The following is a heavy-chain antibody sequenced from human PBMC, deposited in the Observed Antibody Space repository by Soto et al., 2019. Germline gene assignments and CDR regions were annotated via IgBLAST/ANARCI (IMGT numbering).Heavy chain of an antibody. J-gene: IGHJ1*01. Sequence: GESLKISCKGSGYSFTSYWIAWVRQMPGKGLEWMGIIYPGDSDTRYSPSFQGQVTISADKSISTAYLQWSSLKASDTAMYYCASPQPARLSGFQHWGQGTLVPVSS. CDR2: IYPGDSDT. D-gene: IGHD5-12*01. V-gene: IGHV5-51*01. CDR1: GYSFTSYW. CDR3: ASPQPARLSGFQH.